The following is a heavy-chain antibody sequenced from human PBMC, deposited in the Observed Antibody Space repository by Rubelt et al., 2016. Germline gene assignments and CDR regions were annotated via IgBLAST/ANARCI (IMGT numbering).Heavy chain of an antibody. CDR1: GYTFTSYD. J-gene: IGHJ5*02. Sequence: QVQLVQSGAEVKKPGASVKVSCKASGYTFTSYDINWVRQATGQGLEWMGWMNPNSGNTGYAQKFQGRVTMTRNTSISTAYMELSSLRSEETAVYYCARGRFEYQLLGDWFDPWGQGTLVTVSS. V-gene: IGHV1-8*01. CDR2: MNPNSGNT. CDR3: ARGRFEYQLLGDWFDP. D-gene: IGHD2-2*01.